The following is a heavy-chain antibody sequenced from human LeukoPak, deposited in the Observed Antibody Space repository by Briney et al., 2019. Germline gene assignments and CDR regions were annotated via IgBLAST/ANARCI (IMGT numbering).Heavy chain of an antibody. CDR3: ARVMFSVSICPGNFDY. D-gene: IGHD3-10*02. J-gene: IGHJ4*02. CDR1: GYNFADFW. CDR2: VDPSDSER. V-gene: IGHV5-51*01. Sequence: GESLTISCKASGYNFADFWIGWVRQTPGKGLEWMGIVDPSDSERRYNPAFAGQVTISLDMAVSTVYLHWTSLKASDTALYFCARVMFSVSICPGNFDYWGPGTQVTVSS.